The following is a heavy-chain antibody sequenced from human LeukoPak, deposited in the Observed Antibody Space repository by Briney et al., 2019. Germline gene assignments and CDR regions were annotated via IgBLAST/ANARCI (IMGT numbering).Heavy chain of an antibody. J-gene: IGHJ4*02. Sequence: KTGDSLKISCKGSGYSFTNYWIGWVRQMPGKGLEWMGIISPGSSDPSYSPSFQGQVTISADKSIRTAYLQWSSLKASDTAMYYCARQGTSSSAFDCWGQGTLVT. D-gene: IGHD2-2*01. CDR3: ARQGTSSSAFDC. CDR2: ISPGSSDP. CDR1: GYSFTNYW. V-gene: IGHV5-51*01.